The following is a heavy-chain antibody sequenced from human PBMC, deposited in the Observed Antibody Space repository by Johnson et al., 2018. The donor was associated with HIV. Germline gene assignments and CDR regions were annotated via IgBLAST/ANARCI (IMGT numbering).Heavy chain of an antibody. J-gene: IGHJ3*02. D-gene: IGHD6-6*01. CDR1: GFTFSSYA. CDR3: ARDGRGEQLVDQGDAFDI. V-gene: IGHV3-66*01. Sequence: VQLVESGGGLVQPGGSLRLSCAASGFTFSSYAMSWVRQAPGKGLEWVSVIYSGGSTYNADSVKGRFTISRDNAKNSLYLQMNSLRAEDTALYFCARDGRGEQLVDQGDAFDIWGQGTMVTVSS. CDR2: IYSGGST.